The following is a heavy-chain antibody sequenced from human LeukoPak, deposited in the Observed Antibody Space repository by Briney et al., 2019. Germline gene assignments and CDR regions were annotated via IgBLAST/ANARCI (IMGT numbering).Heavy chain of an antibody. CDR2: ISSSSSYI. CDR3: ASIWRDDAFDI. CDR1: GFTFSSYS. J-gene: IGHJ3*02. V-gene: IGHV3-21*01. D-gene: IGHD1-1*01. Sequence: GGSLRLSCAASGFTFSSYSMNWVRQAPGKGLEWVSSISSSSSYIYYADSVKGRFTISRDNAKNSLYLQMNSLRAEDTAVYYCASIWRDDAFDIWGQGTMVTVSS.